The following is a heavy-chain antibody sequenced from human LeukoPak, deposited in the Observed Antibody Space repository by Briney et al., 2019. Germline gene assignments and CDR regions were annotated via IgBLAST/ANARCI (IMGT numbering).Heavy chain of an antibody. CDR2: IYSGGST. Sequence: GGSLRHSCAASGFTVSSNYMSWVRQAPGKGLEWVSVIYSGGSTYYADSVKGRFTISRDNSKNTLYLQMNSLRAEDTAVYYCAKGYEWLVPYYFDYWGQGTLVTVSS. CDR1: GFTVSSNY. D-gene: IGHD6-19*01. V-gene: IGHV3-66*01. J-gene: IGHJ4*02. CDR3: AKGYEWLVPYYFDY.